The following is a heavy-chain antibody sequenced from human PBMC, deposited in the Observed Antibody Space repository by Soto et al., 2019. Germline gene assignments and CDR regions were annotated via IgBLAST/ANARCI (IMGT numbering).Heavy chain of an antibody. CDR3: SRGGKDFWTGPGEG. Sequence: SGTLRLTCTVSGVTISNYYCHWIRQPAGKGLEWIGRLDNSGTTNSNPPLKSRVHMSVGTSKQEFSLKLSSVTAADTALYDGSRGGKDFWTGPGEGWGRGARVPV. V-gene: IGHV4-4*07. J-gene: IGHJ4*02. CDR1: GVTISNYY. D-gene: IGHD3-3*01. CDR2: LDNSGTT.